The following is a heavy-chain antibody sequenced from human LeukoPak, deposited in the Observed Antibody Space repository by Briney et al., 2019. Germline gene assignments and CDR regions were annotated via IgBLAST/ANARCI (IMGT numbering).Heavy chain of an antibody. D-gene: IGHD2-15*01. J-gene: IGHJ6*03. CDR2: IYYSGST. Sequence: SETLSLTCTVSGGSISSHYWSWIRQPPGKGLEWIGYIYYSGSTNYNPSLKSRVTISVDTSKNQFSLKLSSVTAADTAVYYCARDDYCSGGSCYRYYYTDVWGKGTTVTVSS. V-gene: IGHV4-59*11. CDR1: GGSISSHY. CDR3: ARDDYCSGGSCYRYYYTDV.